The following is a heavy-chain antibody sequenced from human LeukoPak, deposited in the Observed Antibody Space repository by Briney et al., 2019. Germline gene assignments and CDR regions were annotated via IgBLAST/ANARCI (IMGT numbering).Heavy chain of an antibody. D-gene: IGHD6-13*01. J-gene: IGHJ1*01. CDR2: ISAYNGNT. Sequence: ASVKVSCKASGYTFTSYGISWVRQAPGQGLEWMGWISAYNGNTNYAQKLQGRVTMTTDTSTSTAYMELRSLRFDDTAVYYCARDTAAPEYFQHWGQGTLVTVSS. V-gene: IGHV1-18*01. CDR3: ARDTAAPEYFQH. CDR1: GYTFTSYG.